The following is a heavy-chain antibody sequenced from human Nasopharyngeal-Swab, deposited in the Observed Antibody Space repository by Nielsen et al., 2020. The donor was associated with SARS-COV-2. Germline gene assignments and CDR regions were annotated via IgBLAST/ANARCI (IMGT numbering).Heavy chain of an antibody. J-gene: IGHJ4*02. Sequence: SETPSITCAVYGGSFSGYYWSLIRQPSGKGLEWIGEINHSGCTNYNPSLKSRVTISVDTSKNQFSLKLSSVTAADTAVYYCARARAVTTVTTRKKYYFDYWGQGTLVTVSS. D-gene: IGHD4-17*01. V-gene: IGHV4-34*01. CDR1: GGSFSGYY. CDR2: INHSGCT. CDR3: ARARAVTTVTTRKKYYFDY.